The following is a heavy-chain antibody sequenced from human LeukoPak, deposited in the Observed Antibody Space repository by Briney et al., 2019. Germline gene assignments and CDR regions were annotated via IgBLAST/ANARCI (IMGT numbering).Heavy chain of an antibody. CDR2: ITSSGSTI. V-gene: IGHV3-48*03. D-gene: IGHD1-26*01. CDR3: ARKWELRRFDY. CDR1: GFTFRSFE. Sequence: GGSLRLSCAASGFTFRSFEMNWVRQAPGKGLEWVSYITSSGSTIYYADSVKGRFTISRDNAKNSLYLQMNSLRAEDTAVYYCARKWELRRFDYWGQGTLVTVSS. J-gene: IGHJ4*02.